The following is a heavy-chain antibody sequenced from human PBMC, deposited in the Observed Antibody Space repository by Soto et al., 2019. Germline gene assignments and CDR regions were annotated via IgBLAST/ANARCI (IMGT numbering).Heavy chain of an antibody. V-gene: IGHV3-23*01. CDR1: GFTFSSYA. CDR2: ISGSGGST. CDR3: AKEVYCSSTSCYYYMDV. J-gene: IGHJ6*03. Sequence: EVQLLESGGGLVQPGGSLRLSCAASGFTFSSYAMNWVRQAPGKGLEWVSAISGSGGSTYYADSVKGRFTISRDNSNNTLYLQMNRLRAEDTAVYYCAKEVYCSSTSCYYYMDVWGKGTTVTVSS. D-gene: IGHD2-2*01.